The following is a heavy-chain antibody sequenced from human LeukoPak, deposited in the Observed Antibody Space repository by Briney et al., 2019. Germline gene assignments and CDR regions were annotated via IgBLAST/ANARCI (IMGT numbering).Heavy chain of an antibody. CDR3: ARHLGIAVAGTVAPDY. V-gene: IGHV5-51*01. J-gene: IGHJ4*02. D-gene: IGHD6-19*01. CDR2: IYPVDSDT. CDR1: GYIFTSYW. Sequence: GESLQISCKGSGYIFTSYWIGWVRQLPGKGLEWMGIIYPVDSDTRYSPSFQGQVTISADKSISTAYLQWTSLKASDTAMYYCARHLGIAVAGTVAPDYWGQGTLVTVSS.